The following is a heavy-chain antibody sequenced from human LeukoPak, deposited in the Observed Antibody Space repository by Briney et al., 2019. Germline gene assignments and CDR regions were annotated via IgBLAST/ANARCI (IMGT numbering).Heavy chain of an antibody. CDR2: IRFDGSNK. CDR1: GFTFSSYG. D-gene: IGHD6-19*01. CDR3: AKDGSSGWSYYFDY. Sequence: GGSLRLSCAASGFTFSSYGMHWVRQAPGKGLEWVAFIRFDGSNKFYADSVKGRFTFSRDNSKNTLYLQMNSLRAEDTALYFCAKDGSSGWSYYFDYWGQGTLVTVSS. V-gene: IGHV3-30*02. J-gene: IGHJ4*02.